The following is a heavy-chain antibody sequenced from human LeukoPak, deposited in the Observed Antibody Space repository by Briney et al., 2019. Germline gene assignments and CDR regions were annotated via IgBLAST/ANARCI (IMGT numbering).Heavy chain of an antibody. CDR3: ARDTVVTFDGAFDI. J-gene: IGHJ3*02. V-gene: IGHV3-21*01. D-gene: IGHD4-23*01. Sequence: PGGSLRLSCAASGFTFSSYGMHWVRQAPGKGLEWVSSISSSSSYIYYADSVKGRFTISRDNAKNSLYLQMNSLRAEDTAVYYCARDTVVTFDGAFDIWGQGTMVTVSS. CDR2: ISSSSSYI. CDR1: GFTFSSYG.